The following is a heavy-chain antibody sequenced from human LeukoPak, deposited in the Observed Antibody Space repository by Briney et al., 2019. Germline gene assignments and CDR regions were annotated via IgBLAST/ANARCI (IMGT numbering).Heavy chain of an antibody. CDR2: INPNSGGT. V-gene: IGHV1-2*02. CDR3: ARERQYSSGCDY. Sequence: ASVKVSCKASGYTFTGYYMHWVRQAPGQGLEWMGWINPNSGGTNYAQKLQGRVTMTTDTSTSTAYMELRSLRSDDTAVYYCARERQYSSGCDYWGQGTLVTVSS. J-gene: IGHJ4*02. CDR1: GYTFTGYY. D-gene: IGHD6-19*01.